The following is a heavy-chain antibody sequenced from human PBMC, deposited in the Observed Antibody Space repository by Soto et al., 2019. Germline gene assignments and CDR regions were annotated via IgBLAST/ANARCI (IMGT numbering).Heavy chain of an antibody. V-gene: IGHV3-74*01. CDR3: GDGQSGYSYVRD. CDR2: INSDGSST. D-gene: IGHD5-18*01. Sequence: GGSLRLSCAASGFTFSNYWMHWVRQAPGKGLVWVSRINSDGSSTSYADSVKGRFTMSRDNAKNTLYLQMNSLRAEDTAVYYCGDGQSGYSYVRDWGQGTLVTVSS. CDR1: GFTFSNYW. J-gene: IGHJ4*02.